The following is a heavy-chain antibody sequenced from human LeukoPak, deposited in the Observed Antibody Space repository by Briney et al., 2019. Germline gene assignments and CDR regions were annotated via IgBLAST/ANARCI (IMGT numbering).Heavy chain of an antibody. CDR2: INPHSGVT. CDR3: VREGITKAFDL. CDR1: GFTFTDYY. J-gene: IGHJ4*02. D-gene: IGHD1-14*01. V-gene: IGHV1-2*02. Sequence: ASVEVSCKASGFTFTDYYMHWVRLAPGLGLEWMGYINPHSGVTSFPQKFRGRVTLTTDTSISAAYMELSSLISDDTAMYYCVREGITKAFDLWGQGALVTVSS.